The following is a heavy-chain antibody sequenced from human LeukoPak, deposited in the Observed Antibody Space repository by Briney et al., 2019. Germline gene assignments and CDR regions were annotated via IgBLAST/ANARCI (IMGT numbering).Heavy chain of an antibody. CDR2: TYYRSQWYN. Sequence: SQTLSLTCAISGESVSSNAASWNWIRQSPSRGLEWPGRTYYRSQWYNEYADYVKSRTTINPDISKNQFSLQLNSVIPEDTAVYYCVRGNYNFDYWGQGTLVTVSS. CDR3: VRGNYNFDY. CDR1: GESVSSNAAS. V-gene: IGHV6-1*01. D-gene: IGHD1-7*01. J-gene: IGHJ4*02.